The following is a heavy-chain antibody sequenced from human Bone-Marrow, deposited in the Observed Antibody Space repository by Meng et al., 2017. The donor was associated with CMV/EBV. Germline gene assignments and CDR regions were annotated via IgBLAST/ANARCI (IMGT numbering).Heavy chain of an antibody. V-gene: IGHV4-39*07. CDR1: GGSISSGRYY. CDR2: AYYGVTT. J-gene: IGHJ6*02. D-gene: IGHD3-16*02. Sequence: GSLRLSCTVSGGSISSGRYYWGWIRQPPGKGLEWLGNAYYGVTTYYNPSLKSRVTISLDTSKNQFSLKLRSVTAADTAVYYCAREAVRGTRDYYYGMDVWGLGTTVTVSS. CDR3: AREAVRGTRDYYYGMDV.